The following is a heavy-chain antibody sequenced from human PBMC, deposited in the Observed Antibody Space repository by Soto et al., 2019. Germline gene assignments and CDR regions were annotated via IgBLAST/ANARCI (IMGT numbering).Heavy chain of an antibody. CDR3: ARETQWLPIGGMDV. J-gene: IGHJ6*02. V-gene: IGHV1-3*01. CDR2: INAGNGNT. Sequence: QVQLVQSGAEVKKPGASVKVSCKASGYTFTSYAMHWVRQAPGQRLEWMGWINAGNGNTKYSQKFQGRVTITRDTSASTAYMELSSLRSEDTAVYYCARETQWLPIGGMDVWGQGTTVTVSS. D-gene: IGHD6-19*01. CDR1: GYTFTSYA.